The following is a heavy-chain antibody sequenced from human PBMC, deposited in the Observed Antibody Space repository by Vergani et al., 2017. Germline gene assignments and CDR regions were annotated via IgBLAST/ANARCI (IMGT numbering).Heavy chain of an antibody. V-gene: IGHV3-23*01. J-gene: IGHJ6*02. CDR3: ARVIQGGSYHYYYYGMDV. CDR2: VSGSSATP. CDR1: GFSFPGYA. D-gene: IGHD1-26*01. Sequence: EEQLLESGGGLVQPGGSLRLSCEASGFSFPGYAMSWVRQAPGKGLEWVSSVSGSSATPYYADSVKGRFTISRDNSKNTLYLQMNSLRAEDTAVYHCARVIQGGSYHYYYYGMDVWGQGTTVTVSS.